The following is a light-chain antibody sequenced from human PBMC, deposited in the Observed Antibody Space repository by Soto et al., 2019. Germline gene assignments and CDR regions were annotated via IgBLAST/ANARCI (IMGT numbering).Light chain of an antibody. J-gene: IGKJ1*01. Sequence: DIVVTQSPDSLAVSLGERATINCKSSQSVFYSPNNKNYLAWYQQKPGQPPKLLIYWASTRGSGVPDRFSGSGSVTDFPLTISSLQAEDVALYYCHQYYSNPPNPTFGQGTKVEIK. CDR1: QSVFYSPNNKNY. V-gene: IGKV4-1*01. CDR3: HQYYSNPPNPT. CDR2: WAS.